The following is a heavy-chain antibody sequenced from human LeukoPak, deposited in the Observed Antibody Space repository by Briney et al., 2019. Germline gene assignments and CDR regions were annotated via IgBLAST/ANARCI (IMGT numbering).Heavy chain of an antibody. CDR1: GYTLTELS. CDR2: VIPIFATP. D-gene: IGHD3-10*01. V-gene: IGHV1-24*01. Sequence: ASVTVSCKVSGYTLTELSMHWVRQAPGKGLEWMGGVIPIFATPKYAQKFQGRVTMTADESTGTAYMELSSLRSEDTAVYYCARAVSFGELVSELDPWGQGTLVTVSS. J-gene: IGHJ5*02. CDR3: ARAVSFGELVSELDP.